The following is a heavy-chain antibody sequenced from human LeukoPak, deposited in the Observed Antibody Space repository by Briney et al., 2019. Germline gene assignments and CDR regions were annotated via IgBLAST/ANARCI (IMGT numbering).Heavy chain of an antibody. D-gene: IGHD2-2*01. CDR2: INTNSGRT. V-gene: IGHV1-2*02. J-gene: IGHJ4*02. CDR3: ARCGSTSCYPPFFFDY. CDR1: GYTFTGYY. Sequence: ASVKVSCNASGYTFTGYYMHWVRQAPGQGLEWMGWINTNSGRTNYAQKLQGRVTMTRDTSISTAYMELSRLRSDDTSVYYCARCGSTSCYPPFFFDYWGQGTLVTVSS.